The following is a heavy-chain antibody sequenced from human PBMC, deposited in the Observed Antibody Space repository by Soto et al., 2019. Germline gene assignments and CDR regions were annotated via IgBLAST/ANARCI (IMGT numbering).Heavy chain of an antibody. CDR1: GLTFSSYA. D-gene: IGHD1-26*01. CDR2: ISYDGSQK. Sequence: QVQLVESGGGVVQPGRSLRLSCAASGLTFSSYAMHWVRQAPGKGLEWVAVISYDGSQKYYADSVKGRFTISRDNSKNTVYLQMNSLRAEDTAVYYCARAQFSGSYWGAGDYWGQGTLDTVSS. V-gene: IGHV3-30-3*01. J-gene: IGHJ4*02. CDR3: ARAQFSGSYWGAGDY.